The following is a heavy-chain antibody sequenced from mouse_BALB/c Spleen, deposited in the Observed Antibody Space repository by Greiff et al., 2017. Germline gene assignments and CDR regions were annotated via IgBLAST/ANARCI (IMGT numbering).Heavy chain of an antibody. Sequence: EVQLVESGAELVKPGASVKLSCTASGFNIKDTYMHWVKQRPEQGLEWIGRIDPANGNTKYDPKFQGKATITADTSSNTAYLQLSSLTSEDTAVYYCARSQGFITTATFAYWGQGTLVTVSA. V-gene: IGHV14-3*02. J-gene: IGHJ3*01. CDR1: GFNIKDTY. D-gene: IGHD1-2*01. CDR2: IDPANGNT. CDR3: ARSQGFITTATFAY.